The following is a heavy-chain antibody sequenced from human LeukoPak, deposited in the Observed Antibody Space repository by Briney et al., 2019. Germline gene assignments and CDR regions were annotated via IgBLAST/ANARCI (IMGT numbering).Heavy chain of an antibody. V-gene: IGHV1-3*01. J-gene: IGHJ5*02. Sequence: ASVKVSCKASGYTFTSYAMHWVRQAPGQRLEWMGWINAGNGNAKYSQKFQGRVTITRDTSASTAYMELSSLRSEDTAVYYCAREGSSSGWYTGSVDPWGQGTLVTVSS. D-gene: IGHD6-19*01. CDR3: AREGSSSGWYTGSVDP. CDR2: INAGNGNA. CDR1: GYTFTSYA.